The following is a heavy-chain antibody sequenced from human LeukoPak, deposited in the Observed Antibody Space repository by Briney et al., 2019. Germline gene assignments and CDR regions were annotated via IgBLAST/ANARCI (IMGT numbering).Heavy chain of an antibody. D-gene: IGHD3-16*02. J-gene: IGHJ4*02. CDR1: GGSISSSSYY. CDR2: IYYSGST. V-gene: IGHV4-39*07. Sequence: KSSETLSLTCTVSGGSISSSSYYWGWIRQPPGKGLEWIGSIYYSGSTYYNPSLKSRVTISVDTSKNQFSLKLSSVTAADTAVYYCARLNWFGGVIVQSQAWGQGTLVTVSS. CDR3: ARLNWFGGVIVQSQA.